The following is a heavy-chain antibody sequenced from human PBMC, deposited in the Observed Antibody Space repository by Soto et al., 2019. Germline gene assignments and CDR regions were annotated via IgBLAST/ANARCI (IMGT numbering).Heavy chain of an antibody. V-gene: IGHV1-69*13. CDR1: GGTFSSYA. CDR2: IIPIFGTA. Sequence: SVKVSCKASGGTFSSYAISWVRQAPGQGLEWMGGIIPIFGTANYAQKFQGRVTITADESTSTAYMELSSLRSEDTAVYYCARGYCSSTSCRYYYYYGMDVWGQGTTVTVSS. D-gene: IGHD2-2*01. CDR3: ARGYCSSTSCRYYYYYGMDV. J-gene: IGHJ6*02.